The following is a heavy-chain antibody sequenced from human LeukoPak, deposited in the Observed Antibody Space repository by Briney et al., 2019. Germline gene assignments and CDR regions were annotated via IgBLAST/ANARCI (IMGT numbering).Heavy chain of an antibody. D-gene: IGHD5-18*01. V-gene: IGHV3-30-3*01. Sequence: PGGSLRLSCAASGFTFSSYAMHWVRQAPGKGLEWVAVISYDGSNKYYADSVKGRFTISRDNSKNTLYLQMNSLRAEDTAVYYCARGGYSYGYGALPYYYGMDVWGQGTTVAVSS. CDR2: ISYDGSNK. CDR1: GFTFSSYA. CDR3: ARGGYSYGYGALPYYYGMDV. J-gene: IGHJ6*02.